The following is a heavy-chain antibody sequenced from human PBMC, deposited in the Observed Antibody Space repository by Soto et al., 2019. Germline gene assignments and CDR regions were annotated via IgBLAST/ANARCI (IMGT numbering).Heavy chain of an antibody. CDR1: GFTFSSYG. CDR2: IWYDGSNK. J-gene: IGHJ6*02. CDR3: ARMYFEYSSSSPYFYYYGMDV. Sequence: GGSLRLSCAASGFTFSSYGMHWVRQAPGKGLEWVAVIWYDGSNKYYADSVKGRFTISRDNSKNTLYLQMNSLRAEDTAVYYCARMYFEYSSSSPYFYYYGMDVWGQGTTVTVSS. D-gene: IGHD6-6*01. V-gene: IGHV3-33*01.